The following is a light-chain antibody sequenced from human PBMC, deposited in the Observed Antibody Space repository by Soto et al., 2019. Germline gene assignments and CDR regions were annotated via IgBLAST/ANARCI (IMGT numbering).Light chain of an antibody. Sequence: DIQMTQSPPSLSASVGDRVTITSRASQNINNYLNWYQHKPGKAPNLLIYASSTLQSGVPSRFSGSGSGTDFTLTISSLQPEDFATYYCQQSYSTPITFGQGTRLEIK. CDR2: ASS. CDR3: QQSYSTPIT. V-gene: IGKV1-39*01. J-gene: IGKJ5*01. CDR1: QNINNY.